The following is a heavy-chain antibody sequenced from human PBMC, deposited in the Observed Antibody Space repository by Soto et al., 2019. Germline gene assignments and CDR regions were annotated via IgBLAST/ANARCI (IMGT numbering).Heavy chain of an antibody. CDR2: IYSSENT. Sequence: SETLSLTCSVSGGFVSSSSYSWGWIRQSPGKGLEWIGTIYSSENTYYNPSLLSRVTISVDTSKKQFSLKLSSVTAADTAVYYCARGPYRGVIRIHYGMDVWGQGTTVTVSS. V-gene: IGHV4-39*07. D-gene: IGHD3-10*01. J-gene: IGHJ6*02. CDR3: ARGPYRGVIRIHYGMDV. CDR1: GGFVSSSSYS.